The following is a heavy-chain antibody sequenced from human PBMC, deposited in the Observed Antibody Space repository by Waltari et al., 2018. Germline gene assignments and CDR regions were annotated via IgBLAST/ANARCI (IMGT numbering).Heavy chain of an antibody. Sequence: QVQLVQSGSELKKPGASVEVSCSASGYTFSDYALNWVRQAPGQGPEWMGRINTHTGNPTYAQDFTGRFVFSLDASVSTAYLLITGLKADDTVVYYCARLRASLTGFGPYGLDVWGQGTKVTVSS. CDR2: INTHTGNP. CDR1: GYTFSDYA. V-gene: IGHV7-4-1*02. D-gene: IGHD3-9*01. J-gene: IGHJ6*02. CDR3: ARLRASLTGFGPYGLDV.